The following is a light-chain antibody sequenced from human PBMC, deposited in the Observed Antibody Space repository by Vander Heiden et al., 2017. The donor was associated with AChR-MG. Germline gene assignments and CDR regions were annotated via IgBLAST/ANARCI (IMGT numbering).Light chain of an antibody. CDR1: QSVSSSF. CDR3: QQSDA. Sequence: EIVLTQSPGTLSLSPGKRATLSCRASQSVSSSFLAWYQQKPGQAPRLLIYGASSRATGIPDRFSGSGSGTDFTLTISRLEPEDFAGYDGQQSDAFGQGTKVEIK. J-gene: IGKJ1*01. V-gene: IGKV3-20*01. CDR2: GAS.